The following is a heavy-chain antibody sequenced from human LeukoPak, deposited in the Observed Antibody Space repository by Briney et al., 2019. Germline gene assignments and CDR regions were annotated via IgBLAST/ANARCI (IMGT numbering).Heavy chain of an antibody. J-gene: IGHJ6*03. CDR1: GFTFSSYE. CDR2: ISSSGSTI. V-gene: IGHV3-48*03. D-gene: IGHD3-10*01. CDR3: AREGIWFGELYYYYYMDV. Sequence: GGSLRLSCAASGFTFSSYEMNWVRQAPGKGLEWVSYISSSGSTIYYADSVKGRFTISRDNAKNSLYLQMNSLRAEDTAVYYCAREGIWFGELYYYYYMDVWGKGTTVTISS.